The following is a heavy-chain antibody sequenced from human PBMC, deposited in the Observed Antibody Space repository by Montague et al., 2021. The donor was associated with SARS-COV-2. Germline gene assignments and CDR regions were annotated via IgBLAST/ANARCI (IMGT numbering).Heavy chain of an antibody. D-gene: IGHD6-13*01. CDR1: GGSISRYS. CDR3: ARVGRGSSWYEVAFDI. J-gene: IGHJ3*02. V-gene: IGHV4-59*01. Sequence: SETLSLTRTVSGGSISRYSWTWIRQPPGKGLEWIGYIYNSGSTXXXPSXXXRVTISVDTSKNQFSLKLSSVAAADTAVYYCARVGRGSSWYEVAFDIWGQGTMVTVAS. CDR2: IYNSGST.